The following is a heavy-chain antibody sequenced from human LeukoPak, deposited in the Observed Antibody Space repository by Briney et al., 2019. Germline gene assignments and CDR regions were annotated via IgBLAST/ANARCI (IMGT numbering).Heavy chain of an antibody. Sequence: GGSLILSCAASGFTFSSYAMSWVRQAPGKGLEWVTNLSGSGGTTYYADSVKGRFTISRDNANNSLCLQMNIVRAEDTALYYCAKDVLDSINWSRGDYWGQGTLVTVSS. J-gene: IGHJ4*02. D-gene: IGHD6-13*01. CDR1: GFTFSSYA. CDR3: AKDVLDSINWSRGDY. CDR2: LSGSGGTT. V-gene: IGHV3-23*01.